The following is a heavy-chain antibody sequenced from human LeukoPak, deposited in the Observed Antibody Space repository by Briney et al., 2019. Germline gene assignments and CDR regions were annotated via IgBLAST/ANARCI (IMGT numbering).Heavy chain of an antibody. CDR3: AKDHRSGYKLWYYYGMDV. J-gene: IGHJ6*02. Sequence: GGSLRLSCAASGFTFSSYGMHWVRQAPGKGLEWVAVISYDGSNKYYADSVKGRFTISRDNSKNTLYLQMNSLRAEDTAVYYCAKDHRSGYKLWYYYGMDVWGQGTTVTVSS. D-gene: IGHD5-18*01. V-gene: IGHV3-30*18. CDR2: ISYDGSNK. CDR1: GFTFSSYG.